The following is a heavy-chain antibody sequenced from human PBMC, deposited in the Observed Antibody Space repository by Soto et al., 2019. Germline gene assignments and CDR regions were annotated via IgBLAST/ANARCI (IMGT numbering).Heavy chain of an antibody. J-gene: IGHJ4*02. CDR1: GFTFSSYA. D-gene: IGHD2-2*01. CDR2: ISYDGSNK. V-gene: IGHV3-30-3*01. CDR3: ARKYCSSTSCYFGFSGYDSKLDY. Sequence: GGSLRLSCAASGFTFSSYAMHWVRQAPGKGLEWVAVISYDGSNKYYADSVKGRFTISRDNSKNTLYLQMNSLRAEDTAGYYCARKYCSSTSCYFGFSGYDSKLDYWGQGTLVTVS.